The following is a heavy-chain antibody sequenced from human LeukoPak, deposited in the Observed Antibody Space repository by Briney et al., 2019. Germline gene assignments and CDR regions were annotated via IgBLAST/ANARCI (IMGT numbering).Heavy chain of an antibody. CDR1: GGSVSSGSYY. J-gene: IGHJ4*02. V-gene: IGHV4-61*01. D-gene: IGHD3-10*01. CDR3: ARAPSTCFYGLGTYSNYFDY. Sequence: SETLSLTCTVSGGSVSSGSYYWSWIRQPPGKGLEWIGYIYYSGSTNYNPSLKSRVTISADTSKNQFSLKLSSVTAADTAVYYCARAPSTCFYGLGTYSNYFDYWGQGTLVTVSS. CDR2: IYYSGST.